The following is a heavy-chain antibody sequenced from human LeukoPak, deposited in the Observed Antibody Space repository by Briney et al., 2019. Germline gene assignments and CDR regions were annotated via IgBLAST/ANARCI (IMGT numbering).Heavy chain of an antibody. D-gene: IGHD3-22*01. J-gene: IGHJ4*02. CDR1: GYSFTSYW. V-gene: IGHV5-51*01. CDR3: ARAYYYDSSDFDY. CDR2: IYPGDST. Sequence: GESPKISCKGSGYSFTSYWIGWVRQMPGKGLEWMGIIYPGDSTTYSPSFQGQVTISADKSISTAYLQWSSLKASDTAMYYCARAYYYDSSDFDYWGQGTLVTVSS.